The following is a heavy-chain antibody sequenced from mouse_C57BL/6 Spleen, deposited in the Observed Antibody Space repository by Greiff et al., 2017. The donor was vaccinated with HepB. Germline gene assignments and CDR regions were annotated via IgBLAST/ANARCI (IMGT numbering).Heavy chain of an antibody. CDR1: GYTFTSYW. V-gene: IGHV1-52*01. J-gene: IGHJ1*03. CDR2: IDPSDSES. D-gene: IGHD1-1*01. CDR3: ASRSDYYGGYFDV. Sequence: QVQLKQPGAELVRPGSSVKLSCKASGYTFTSYWMHWVKQRPIQGLEWIGNIDPSDSESHYNQKFKDKATLTVDKSSSTAYMQLSSLTSEDSAVYYCASRSDYYGGYFDVWGTGTTVTVSS.